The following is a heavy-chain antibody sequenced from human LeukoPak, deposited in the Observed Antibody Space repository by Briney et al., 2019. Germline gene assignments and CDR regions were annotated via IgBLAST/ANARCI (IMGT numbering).Heavy chain of an antibody. V-gene: IGHV1-2*02. CDR1: GYTFTGYY. J-gene: IGHJ5*02. D-gene: IGHD2-2*01. CDR2: INPNSGGT. CDR3: ARRARSSTSRFDP. Sequence: ASVKVSCKASGYTFTGYYMHSVRQAPGQGLEWMGWINPNSGGTNYAQKFQGRVTMTRDTSISTAYMELSRLRSDDTAVYYGARRARSSTSRFDPWGQGTLVTVSS.